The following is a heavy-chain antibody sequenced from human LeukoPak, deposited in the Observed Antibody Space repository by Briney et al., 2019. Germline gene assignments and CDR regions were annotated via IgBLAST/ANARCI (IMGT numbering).Heavy chain of an antibody. CDR2: IDPSDSYT. CDR1: GYSFTSYW. V-gene: IGHV5-10-1*01. CDR3: ARPLVVRGVIENWFDP. D-gene: IGHD3-10*01. J-gene: IGHJ5*02. Sequence: GESLKISCKGSGYSFTSYWISWVRQMPGKGLEWMGRIDPSDSYTNYSPSFQGHVTISADKSISTAYLQWSSLKASDTAMYYCARPLVVRGVIENWFDPWGQGTLVTVYS.